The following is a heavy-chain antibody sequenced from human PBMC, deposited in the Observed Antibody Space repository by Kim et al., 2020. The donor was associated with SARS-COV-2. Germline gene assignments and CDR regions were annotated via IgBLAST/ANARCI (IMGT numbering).Heavy chain of an antibody. D-gene: IGHD3-10*01. V-gene: IGHV3-23*03. Sequence: GGSLRLSCAASGFTFSSYAMSWVRQAPGKGLEWVTVISCGGSSTYYVDSVKGRFTISRDNSKNMLYLQMNSLRAEDTAVYYCTRNSAPLHRGYVDLWGQG. CDR3: TRNSAPLHRGYVDL. J-gene: IGHJ4*02. CDR1: GFTFSSYA. CDR2: ISCGGSST.